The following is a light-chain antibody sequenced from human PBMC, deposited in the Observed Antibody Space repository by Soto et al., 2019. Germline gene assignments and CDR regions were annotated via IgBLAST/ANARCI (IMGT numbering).Light chain of an antibody. J-gene: IGKJ1*01. CDR1: QSVSSN. CDR3: QQYNNWPRT. V-gene: IGKV3-15*01. CDR2: GAS. Sequence: EIQMTQYPATLSVSSGERATLSFRASQSVSSNLAWYQQKPGQAPRLLIYGASTRATGIPARFSGSGSGTEFTLTISSLQSEDFAVYYCQQYNNWPRTFGQGTKVDIK.